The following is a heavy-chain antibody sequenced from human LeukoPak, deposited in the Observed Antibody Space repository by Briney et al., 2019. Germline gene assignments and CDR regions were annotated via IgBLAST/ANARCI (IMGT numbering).Heavy chain of an antibody. CDR2: IRTKAHGETT. J-gene: IGHJ4*02. CDR1: RFTKEGNA. Sequence: GGTLRLYIAASRFTKEGNAMSWFHQAPRKGLEWVGFIRTKAHGETTEYAASVKGRFTISRDDSKSIAYLQMNSLKTEDTAVYYCSREAVDCSGTSCFTRSYDYWGQGTLVTVSS. V-gene: IGHV3-49*03. CDR3: SREAVDCSGTSCFTRSYDY. D-gene: IGHD2-2*02.